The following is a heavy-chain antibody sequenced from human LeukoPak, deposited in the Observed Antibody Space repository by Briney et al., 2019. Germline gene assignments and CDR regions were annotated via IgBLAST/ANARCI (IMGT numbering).Heavy chain of an antibody. CDR1: GFTFSSYG. D-gene: IGHD3-3*01. CDR3: AKDLRGYDFWSGSGMDV. V-gene: IGHV3-30*18. Sequence: PGGSLRLSCVASGFTFSSYGMHWVRQAPGKGLEWVAVISYDGSNKYYADSVKGRFTISRDNSKNTLYLQMNSLRAEDTAEYYCAKDLRGYDFWSGSGMDVWGQGTTVTVSS. CDR2: ISYDGSNK. J-gene: IGHJ6*02.